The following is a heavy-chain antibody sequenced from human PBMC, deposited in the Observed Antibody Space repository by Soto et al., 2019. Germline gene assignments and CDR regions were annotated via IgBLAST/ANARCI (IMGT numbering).Heavy chain of an antibody. CDR2: IDHGGST. CDR1: VGTFSSHS. V-gene: IGHV4-34*08. D-gene: IGHD2-21*02. Sequence: AETLCLTCAVYVGTFSSHSRGWVRQPPGKGLEWIGEIDHGGSTNYNPSLKSRVTISGDTSKNQFSLELRSLTAADTGVYYCAAYDVGTIIQDYWGQGTRVTVSS. J-gene: IGHJ4*02. CDR3: AAYDVGTIIQDY.